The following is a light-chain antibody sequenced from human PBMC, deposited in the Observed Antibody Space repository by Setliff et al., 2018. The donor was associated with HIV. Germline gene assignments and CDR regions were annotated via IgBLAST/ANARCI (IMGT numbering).Light chain of an antibody. Sequence: QSVLTQPASVSGSPGQSITISCTGTNSDVGGYNYVSWYQQHPGKAPKLMIYEVNNRPSGVSNRFSGSKSGNTASLTISGLQAEDEADYFCSSFTSSNTEVFGTGTKVTVL. CDR3: SSFTSSNTEV. CDR1: NSDVGGYNY. V-gene: IGLV2-14*01. J-gene: IGLJ1*01. CDR2: EVN.